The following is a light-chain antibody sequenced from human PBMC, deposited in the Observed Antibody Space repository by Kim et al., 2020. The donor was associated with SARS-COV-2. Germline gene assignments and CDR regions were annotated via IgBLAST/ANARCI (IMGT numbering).Light chain of an antibody. J-gene: IGKJ2*01. Sequence: EIVMTQFPATLSVSPGERATLSCRASQSVSSNLVWYQQKSGQAPRLLIYAASLRATGVPARFSGSGSGTEFTLTINSLQSEDFAIYYCQQYNDWPLYTFGQGTKLEI. CDR1: QSVSSN. V-gene: IGKV3-15*01. CDR3: QQYNDWPLYT. CDR2: AAS.